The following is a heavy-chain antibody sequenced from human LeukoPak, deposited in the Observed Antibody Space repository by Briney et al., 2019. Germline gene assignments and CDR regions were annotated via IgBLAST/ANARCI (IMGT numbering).Heavy chain of an antibody. V-gene: IGHV3-74*01. CDR2: SIDGSTT. CDR1: GFTFSSYW. Sequence: PGGSLRLSCVGSGFTFSSYWMHWVRQGPGKGLEWVSRSIDGSTTTYADSVKGRFTISRDNAKNTAYLQMNSLRAEDTAVYYCAGGPAYWGQGSLVTVSS. J-gene: IGHJ4*02. CDR3: AGGPAY. D-gene: IGHD1-14*01.